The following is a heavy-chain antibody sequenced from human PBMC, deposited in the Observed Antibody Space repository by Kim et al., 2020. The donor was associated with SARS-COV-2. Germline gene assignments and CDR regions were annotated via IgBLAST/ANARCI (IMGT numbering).Heavy chain of an antibody. CDR3: ARETSY. Sequence: YDGSNKYYADSGKGRFTISRDNSKNTLYLQMNSLRAEDTAVYYCARETSYWGQGTLVTVSS. J-gene: IGHJ4*02. CDR2: YDGSNK. D-gene: IGHD1-7*01. V-gene: IGHV3-30*01.